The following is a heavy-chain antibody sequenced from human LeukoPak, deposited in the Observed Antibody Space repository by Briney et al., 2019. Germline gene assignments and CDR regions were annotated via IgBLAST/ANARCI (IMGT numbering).Heavy chain of an antibody. Sequence: GGSLRRSCAASGFTFSSYGMHWVRQAPGKGLEWVAVIWYDGSNKYYADSVKGRFTISRDNSKNTLYLQMNSLRAEDTAVYYCARDSSSPGYNDYWGQGTLVTVSS. CDR3: ARDSSSPGYNDY. J-gene: IGHJ4*02. D-gene: IGHD1-14*01. CDR2: IWYDGSNK. CDR1: GFTFSSYG. V-gene: IGHV3-33*01.